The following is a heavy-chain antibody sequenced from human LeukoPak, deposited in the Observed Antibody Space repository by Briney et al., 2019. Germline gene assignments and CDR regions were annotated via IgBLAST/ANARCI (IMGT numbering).Heavy chain of an antibody. D-gene: IGHD1-7*01. J-gene: IGHJ4*02. Sequence: GGSLRLSCAASGFTFSSYGMHWVRQAPGKGLEWVAVIWYDGSNKCYADSVKGRFTISRDNSKNTLYLQMNSLRAEDTAVYYCARDDWNYATDYWGQGTLVTVSS. CDR2: IWYDGSNK. CDR3: ARDDWNYATDY. V-gene: IGHV3-33*01. CDR1: GFTFSSYG.